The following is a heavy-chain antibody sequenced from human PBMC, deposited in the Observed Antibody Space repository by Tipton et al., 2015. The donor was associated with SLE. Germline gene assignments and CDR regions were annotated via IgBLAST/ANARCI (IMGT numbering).Heavy chain of an antibody. D-gene: IGHD1-26*01. CDR1: GGSISSYY. CDR3: ARLKVGATVAFDI. Sequence: TLSLTCTVSGGSISSYYWSWIRQPPGKGLEWIGYIYTSGSTNYNPSLKSRVTISVDTSKNQFSLKLSSVTAADTAVYYCARLKVGATVAFDIWGQGTMVTVSS. CDR2: IYTSGST. J-gene: IGHJ3*02. V-gene: IGHV4-4*09.